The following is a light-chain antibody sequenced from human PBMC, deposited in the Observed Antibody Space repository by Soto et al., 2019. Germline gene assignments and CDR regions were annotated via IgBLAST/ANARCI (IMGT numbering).Light chain of an antibody. CDR1: QSISGY. CDR3: QQSYSPPPT. J-gene: IGKJ1*01. CDR2: TAS. Sequence: DIHMTQSPSSLSASVGDRVFITCRASQSISGYINGYQQKAGTDPKLLLYTASSLQSGIPSRFSGSGSGTDFTLTISSLQPEDFATYYCQQSYSPPPTFGQGTKVEMK. V-gene: IGKV1-39*01.